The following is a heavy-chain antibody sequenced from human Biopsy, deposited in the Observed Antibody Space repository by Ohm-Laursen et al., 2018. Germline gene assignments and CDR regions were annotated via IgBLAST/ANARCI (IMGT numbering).Heavy chain of an antibody. V-gene: IGHV4-59*08. Sequence: GTLSLTCTVSGGSITADFWTWIRQTPGERLEWIGYRFHSGSPMYNPSLKSRVTISVDTSKSQFSLTFTSVTAADTAVYYCVRLNRRGNIIFFDYWGRGTLVTASS. CDR3: VRLNRRGNIIFFDY. CDR1: GGSITADF. J-gene: IGHJ4*02. CDR2: RFHSGSP. D-gene: IGHD3/OR15-3a*01.